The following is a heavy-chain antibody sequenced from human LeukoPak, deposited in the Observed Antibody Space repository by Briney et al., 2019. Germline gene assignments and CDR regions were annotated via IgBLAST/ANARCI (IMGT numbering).Heavy chain of an antibody. V-gene: IGHV4-34*01. J-gene: IGHJ4*02. CDR2: INHSGST. CDR1: GGSFSGYY. Sequence: KPSETLSLTCAVYGGSFSGYYWSWIRQPPGKGLEWIGEINHSGSTNYNPSLKSRATISVDTSKNQFSLKLSSVTAADTAVYYCARVQGQRITIFGVVIDPYYFDYWGQGTLVTVSS. CDR3: ARVQGQRITIFGVVIDPYYFDY. D-gene: IGHD3-3*01.